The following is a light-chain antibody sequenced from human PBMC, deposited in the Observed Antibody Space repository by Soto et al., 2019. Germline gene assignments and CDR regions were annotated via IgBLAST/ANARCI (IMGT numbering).Light chain of an antibody. V-gene: IGKV3D-15*01. CDR2: RAS. CDR1: ETVNHY. Sequence: EIQMTQSPATLSVSLGDGATITCRASETVNHYLNWYQQKPGKPPKLLMYRASNMPTGIPVRFRGSGYGTEFTLTISGLQSEDSAAYYCHQNFTSLRGTVARGNKV. J-gene: IGKJ3*01. CDR3: HQNFTSLRGT.